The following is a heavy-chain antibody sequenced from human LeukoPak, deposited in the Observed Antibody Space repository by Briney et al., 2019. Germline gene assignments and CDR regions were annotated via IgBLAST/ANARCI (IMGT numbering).Heavy chain of an antibody. CDR2: IYPGDSDT. CDR1: GYSFASYW. CDR3: AIRRSYYFDY. J-gene: IGHJ4*02. Sequence: GESLKISCKRFGYSFASYWIGWVRQIPGKGLEWMGIIYPGDSDTRYSPCFQGQVTISADKSISTAYLQWSSLKASDTARYYCAIRRSYYFDYWGQGTLVTVSS. D-gene: IGHD1-26*01. V-gene: IGHV5-51*01.